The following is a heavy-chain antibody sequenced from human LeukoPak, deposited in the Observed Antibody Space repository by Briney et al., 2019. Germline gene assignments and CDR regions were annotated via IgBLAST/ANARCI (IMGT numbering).Heavy chain of an antibody. CDR2: ISHDGGNK. CDR3: ATPYTSGWSLYFDN. D-gene: IGHD6-19*01. J-gene: IGHJ4*02. V-gene: IGHV3-30*03. CDR1: GFTFSSYS. Sequence: GGSLRLSCAASGFTFSSYSMNWVRQAPDKGLEWVAVISHDGGNKYYADSVKGRFTISRDNSKNTLYLQMNGLRAEETAMYYCATPYTSGWSLYFDNWGQGTLVTVSS.